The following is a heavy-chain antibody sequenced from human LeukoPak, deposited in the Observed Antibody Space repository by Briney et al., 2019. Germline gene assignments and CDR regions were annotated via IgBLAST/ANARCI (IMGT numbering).Heavy chain of an antibody. CDR1: GFTFSSYS. V-gene: IGHV3-21*01. CDR2: ISSSSSYI. CDR3: ARDDYSNYGATNDY. D-gene: IGHD4-11*01. Sequence: GGSLRLSCAASGFTFSSYSMNWVRQAPGKGLEWVPSISSSSSYIYYADSVKGRFTISRDNAKNSLYLQMNSLRAEDTAVYYCARDDYSNYGATNDYWGQGTLVTVSS. J-gene: IGHJ4*02.